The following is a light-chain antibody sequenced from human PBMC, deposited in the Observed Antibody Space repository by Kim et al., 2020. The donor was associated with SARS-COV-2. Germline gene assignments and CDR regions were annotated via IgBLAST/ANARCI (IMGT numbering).Light chain of an antibody. Sequence: QKDTMNCSGSSSNVGGNSASWYQPLPETAPKLLIYDNDKRPSGIPERFSGSKSGTSVTLGITGLQTGDEADYYCGAWDSSLSGYVFGTGTKVTVL. CDR2: DND. CDR3: GAWDSSLSGYV. V-gene: IGLV1-51*01. J-gene: IGLJ1*01. CDR1: SSNVGGNS.